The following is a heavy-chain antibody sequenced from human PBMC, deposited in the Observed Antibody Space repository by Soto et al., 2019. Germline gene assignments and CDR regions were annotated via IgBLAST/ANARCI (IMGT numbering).Heavy chain of an antibody. CDR1: GFTFSSYA. Sequence: PGGSLRLSCAASGFTFSSYAMSWVRQAPGKGLEWVSAISGSGGSTYYADSVKGRFTISRDNSKNTLYLQMNSLRAEDTAVYYCAKDREDYGDYVGGPDAFDIWGQGTMVTVSS. V-gene: IGHV3-23*01. CDR2: ISGSGGST. J-gene: IGHJ3*02. D-gene: IGHD4-17*01. CDR3: AKDREDYGDYVGGPDAFDI.